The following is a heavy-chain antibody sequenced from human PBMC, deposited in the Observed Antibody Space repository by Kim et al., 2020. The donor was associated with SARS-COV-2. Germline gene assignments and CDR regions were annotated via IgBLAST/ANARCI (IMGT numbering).Heavy chain of an antibody. J-gene: IGHJ6*02. Sequence: SETLSLTCTVSGGSISSGGYYWSWIRQHPGKGLEWIGYIYYSGSTYYNPSLKSRVTISVDTSKNQFSLKLSSVTAADTAVYYCARDRGTGWSGYYMVEYGMDVWGQGTTVTVSS. CDR1: GGSISSGGYY. D-gene: IGHD3-3*01. CDR2: IYYSGST. CDR3: ARDRGTGWSGYYMVEYGMDV. V-gene: IGHV4-31*03.